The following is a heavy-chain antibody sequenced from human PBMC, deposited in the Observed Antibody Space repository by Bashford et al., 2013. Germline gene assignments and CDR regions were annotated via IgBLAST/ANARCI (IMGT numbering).Heavy chain of an antibody. CDR2: ISAYNGNT. CDR1: GYTFTSHG. J-gene: IGHJ4*02. Sequence: VASVKVSCKASGYTFTSHGITWVRQAPGQGLEWMGWISAYNGNTNYAQKLQGRVTMTTDTSTTTAYMELRSLRSDDTAVYYCAREYSGRYSSLDYWGQGTLVTVSS. CDR3: AREYSGRYSSLDY. D-gene: IGHD1-26*01. V-gene: IGHV1-18*01.